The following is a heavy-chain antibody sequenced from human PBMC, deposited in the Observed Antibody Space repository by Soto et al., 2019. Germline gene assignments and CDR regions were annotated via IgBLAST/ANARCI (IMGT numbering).Heavy chain of an antibody. J-gene: IGHJ6*02. Sequence: GSLRLSCAASVFTFSSYEMNWVREAPGKGLEWVSYISSSGSTIYYADSVKGRFTISRDNAKNSLYLQMNSLRAEDTAVYYCARGFDFWSGRQYGMDVWGQGTTVTVSS. V-gene: IGHV3-48*03. CDR2: ISSSGSTI. D-gene: IGHD3-3*01. CDR3: ARGFDFWSGRQYGMDV. CDR1: VFTFSSYE.